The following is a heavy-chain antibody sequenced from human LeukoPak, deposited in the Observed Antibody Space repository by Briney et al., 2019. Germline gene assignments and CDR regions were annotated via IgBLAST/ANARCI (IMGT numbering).Heavy chain of an antibody. V-gene: IGHV3-7*01. CDR2: IKQDGSEK. D-gene: IGHD4-23*01. J-gene: IGHJ5*02. CDR1: GFTFTTYW. Sequence: PGGSLRLSCAASGFTFTTYWMSWVRQAPGKGLEWVANIKQDGSEKYYVDSVKGRFAISRDNAKNSLFLQMNALSVEDTAVYYCAKDSLLTVVSPVAASWGQGTLVTVSS. CDR3: AKDSLLTVVSPVAAS.